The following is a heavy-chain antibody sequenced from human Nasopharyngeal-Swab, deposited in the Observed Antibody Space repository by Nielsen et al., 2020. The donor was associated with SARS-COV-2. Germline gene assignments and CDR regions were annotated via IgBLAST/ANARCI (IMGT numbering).Heavy chain of an antibody. CDR2: ISSSGSTI. CDR3: ARAGPGYCSGGSCYPSWYFDL. V-gene: IGHV3-11*04. J-gene: IGHJ2*01. CDR1: GFTFSDYY. D-gene: IGHD2-15*01. Sequence: GGSLRLSCAASGFTFSDYYMSWIRQAPGKGLEWVSYISSSGSTIYYADSVKGRFTISRDNAKNSLYLQMNSLRAEDTAVYYCARAGPGYCSGGSCYPSWYFDLWGRGTLVTVSS.